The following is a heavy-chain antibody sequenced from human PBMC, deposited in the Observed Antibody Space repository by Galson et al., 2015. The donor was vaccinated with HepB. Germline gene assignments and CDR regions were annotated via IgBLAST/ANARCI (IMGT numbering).Heavy chain of an antibody. Sequence: SLRLSCAASGFTFSSYAMTWVRQAPGKGLEWVSSISSGGGGTYYADSMKGRFTISRDNSKNTLYLHMNSLRAEDTAVYYCAKERRGASSSRLWYYYGMDVWGQGTTVTVSS. D-gene: IGHD2-15*01. CDR1: GFTFSSYA. V-gene: IGHV3-23*01. CDR3: AKERRGASSSRLWYYYGMDV. J-gene: IGHJ6*02. CDR2: ISSGGGGT.